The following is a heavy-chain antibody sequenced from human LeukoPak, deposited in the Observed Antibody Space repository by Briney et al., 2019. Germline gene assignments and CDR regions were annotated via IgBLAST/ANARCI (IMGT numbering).Heavy chain of an antibody. CDR1: GDSIITSHW. CDR3: ASARWDF. CDR2: IYHIGTT. V-gene: IGHV4-4*02. D-gene: IGHD4-23*01. Sequence: SETLSLTCAVSGDSIITSHWWSWVRQPPGKGLEWIGEIYHIGTTNYNPSLKSRVSISVDTSRNQFSLTLSSVTAADTAVYYCASARWDFWGQGTLVTVSS. J-gene: IGHJ4*02.